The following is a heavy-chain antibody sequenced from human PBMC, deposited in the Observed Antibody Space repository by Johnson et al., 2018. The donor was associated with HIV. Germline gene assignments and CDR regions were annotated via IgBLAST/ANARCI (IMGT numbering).Heavy chain of an antibody. CDR1: GFMFADYG. Sequence: VQLVESGGGFVQPGGSLRLSCAASGFMFADYGMSWVRQVPGKGLEWVSIIHIDGSTYYADSVKGRFTISRDNSKNTLYLQMNSLRAEDTAVYYCARKRCCGDCYSWVDDAFDIWGQGTMVTVSS. D-gene: IGHD2-21*02. CDR2: IIHIDGST. V-gene: IGHV3-23*04. J-gene: IGHJ3*02. CDR3: ARKRCCGDCYSWVDDAFDI.